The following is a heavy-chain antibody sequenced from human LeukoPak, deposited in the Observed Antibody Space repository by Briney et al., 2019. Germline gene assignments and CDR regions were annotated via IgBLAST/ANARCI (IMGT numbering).Heavy chain of an antibody. V-gene: IGHV3-23*01. Sequence: GGSLRLSCAASGFPFSSYAMSWVRHAPGKGLEWVSAISGSGGSTYYADSVKGRFTISRDNSKNTLYLQMNSLRAEDTAVYYCARDAGGDYFDYWGQGTLVTVSS. CDR1: GFPFSSYA. CDR3: ARDAGGDYFDY. CDR2: ISGSGGST. D-gene: IGHD3-10*01. J-gene: IGHJ4*02.